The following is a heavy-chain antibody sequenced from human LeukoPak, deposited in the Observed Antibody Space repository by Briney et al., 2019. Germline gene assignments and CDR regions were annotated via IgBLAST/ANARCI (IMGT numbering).Heavy chain of an antibody. CDR1: GYTFTSYD. CDR3: ARGSRVYYYDTFDY. D-gene: IGHD3-22*01. J-gene: IGHJ4*02. CDR2: MNPNSGNT. Sequence: ASVNVSCMASGYTFTSYDINWVRQATGQGLEWMGWMNPNSGNTGYAQKFQGRVTMTRNTSISTAYMELSSLRSEDTAVYYCARGSRVYYYDTFDYWGQGTLVTVSS. V-gene: IGHV1-8*01.